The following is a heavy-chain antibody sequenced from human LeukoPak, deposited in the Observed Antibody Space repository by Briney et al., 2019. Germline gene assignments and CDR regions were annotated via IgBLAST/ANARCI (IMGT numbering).Heavy chain of an antibody. CDR1: GFTFSHYY. Sequence: GGSLRLSCAASGFTFSHYYMSWVREAPGKELEWVSSISGSSGYIFYADSVKGRFTISRDNAKNSLYLQMNSLRAEDTALYYCARDTGYSSSWHWFDPWGQGTLVTVSS. CDR2: ISGSSGYI. V-gene: IGHV3-21*04. J-gene: IGHJ5*02. CDR3: ARDTGYSSSWHWFDP. D-gene: IGHD6-13*01.